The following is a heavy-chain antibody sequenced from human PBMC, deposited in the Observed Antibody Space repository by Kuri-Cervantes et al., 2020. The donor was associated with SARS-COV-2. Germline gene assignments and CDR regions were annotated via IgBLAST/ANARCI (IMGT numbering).Heavy chain of an antibody. Sequence: LSLTCAASGFSFSSYSMNWVRQAPGTGLEWVASITSSSTYKNYADSVKGRFTISRDNAVNSLYLQMNSLRAEDTAVYYCSPSHFSGWYYFGYWGQGTLVTVSS. J-gene: IGHJ4*02. D-gene: IGHD6-19*01. CDR2: ITSSSTYK. CDR3: SPSHFSGWYYFGY. CDR1: GFSFSSYS. V-gene: IGHV3-21*01.